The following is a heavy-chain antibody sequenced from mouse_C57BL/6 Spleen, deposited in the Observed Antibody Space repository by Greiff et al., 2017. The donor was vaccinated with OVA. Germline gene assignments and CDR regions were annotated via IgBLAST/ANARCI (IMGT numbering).Heavy chain of an antibody. Sequence: EVHLVESGGGLVKPGGSLKLSCAASGFTFSSYAMSWVRQTPEKRLEWVATISDGGSYTYYPANVKGRFTISRDNAKNNLYLQMSHLKSEDTAMYYCAREGYYDYGGYYAMDYWGQGTSVTVSS. J-gene: IGHJ4*01. CDR1: GFTFSSYA. V-gene: IGHV5-4*01. D-gene: IGHD2-4*01. CDR2: ISDGGSYT. CDR3: AREGYYDYGGYYAMDY.